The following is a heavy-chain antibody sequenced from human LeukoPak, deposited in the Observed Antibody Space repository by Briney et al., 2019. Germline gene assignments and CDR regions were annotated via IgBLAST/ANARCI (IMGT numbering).Heavy chain of an antibody. V-gene: IGHV3-21*01. CDR3: ARDCRVWPYYFDY. Sequence: GGSLRLSCAASGFTFSSYSMNWVRQAPGKGLEWVSSISSSSSYIYYADSVKGRFTISRDNAKDSLYLQMNSLRAEDTAVYYCARDCRVWPYYFDYWGQGTLVTVSS. J-gene: IGHJ4*02. CDR1: GFTFSSYS. CDR2: ISSSSSYI. D-gene: IGHD2-15*01.